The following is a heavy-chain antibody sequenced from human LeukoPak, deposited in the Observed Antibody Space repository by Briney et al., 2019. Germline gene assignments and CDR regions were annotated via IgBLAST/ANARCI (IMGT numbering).Heavy chain of an antibody. CDR3: ARGSYDIVVPDAFDI. J-gene: IGHJ3*02. Sequence: ASVKVSCKASGYPSSTYGINWVRQAPGQGLEWMGWISGHNGNTNYVQKLQGRVTMTTDTSTSTAYMGLRSLRSDDTAVYYCARGSYDIVVPDAFDIWGQGTMVTVSS. D-gene: IGHD2-2*01. V-gene: IGHV1-18*01. CDR1: GYPSSTYG. CDR2: ISGHNGNT.